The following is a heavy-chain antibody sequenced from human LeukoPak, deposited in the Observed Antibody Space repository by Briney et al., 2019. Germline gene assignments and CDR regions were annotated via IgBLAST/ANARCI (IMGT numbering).Heavy chain of an antibody. CDR3: ARDDVGESIHYYYGMDV. CDR2: ISSSGSTI. Sequence: QPGRSLRLSCAASGFTFSSYAMHRVRQAPGKGLEWVSYISSSGSTIYYADSVKGRFTISRDNAKNSLYLQMNSLRAEDTAVYYCARDDVGESIHYYYGMDVWGKGNTVTVSS. CDR1: GFTFSSYA. J-gene: IGHJ6*04. D-gene: IGHD3-10*01. V-gene: IGHV3-48*03.